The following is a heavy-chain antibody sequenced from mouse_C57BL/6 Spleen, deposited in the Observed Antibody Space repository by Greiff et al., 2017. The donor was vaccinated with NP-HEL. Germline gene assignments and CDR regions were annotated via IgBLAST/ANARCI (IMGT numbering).Heavy chain of an antibody. D-gene: IGHD4-1*01. V-gene: IGHV1-82*01. CDR2: IYPGDGDT. Sequence: QVQLQQSGPELVKPGASVKISCKASGYAFSSSWMNWVKQRPGKGLEWIGRIYPGDGDTNYNGKFKGKATLTADKSSSTAYMELRSLTSEDSAVYFCARGDWDYYAMDYWGQGTSVTVSS. CDR3: ARGDWDYYAMDY. CDR1: GYAFSSSW. J-gene: IGHJ4*01.